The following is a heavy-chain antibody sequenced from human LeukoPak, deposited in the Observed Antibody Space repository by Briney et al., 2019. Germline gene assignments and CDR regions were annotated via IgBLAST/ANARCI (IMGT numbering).Heavy chain of an antibody. CDR2: ITSDASST. Sequence: PGGSLRLFCAASGFTFSNYWMHWVRRAPGKGLVWVSRITSDASSTSYADSVKGRFTISRDNAKNTLYLRMNSLRAEDTAVYYCAREFDGQEAGAYGSGSYDVFDIWGQGTMVTVSS. CDR1: GFTFSNYW. D-gene: IGHD3-10*01. V-gene: IGHV3-74*01. J-gene: IGHJ3*02. CDR3: AREFDGQEAGAYGSGSYDVFDI.